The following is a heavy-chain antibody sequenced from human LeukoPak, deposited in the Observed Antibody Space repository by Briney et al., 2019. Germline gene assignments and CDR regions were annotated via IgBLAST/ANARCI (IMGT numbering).Heavy chain of an antibody. CDR2: VHYSGST. CDR1: GGSLSPCF. Sequence: PSETLSLTCTVSGGSLSPCFWSWIRQPPGKGLEWIGFVHYSGSTNYNPSLKSRVTISVDTSKNQFSLKLSSVTAADTAVYYCARGVYIAAAQYGYWGQGTLVTVSS. V-gene: IGHV4-59*01. D-gene: IGHD6-13*01. J-gene: IGHJ4*02. CDR3: ARGVYIAAAQYGY.